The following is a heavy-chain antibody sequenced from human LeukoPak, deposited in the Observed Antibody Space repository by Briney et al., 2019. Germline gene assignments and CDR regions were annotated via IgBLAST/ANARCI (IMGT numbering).Heavy chain of an antibody. CDR1: GFTFSDHY. J-gene: IGHJ4*02. D-gene: IGHD6-13*01. Sequence: GGSLRLSCAASGFTFSDHYMDWVGQAPGKGLEWVARSRNKANSYTTEYGASVKGRFTISRDDSKNSLYLQMNSLKTEDTAVYYCATEKYSSSWSRFDYWGQGTLVTVSS. CDR3: ATEKYSSSWSRFDY. CDR2: SRNKANSYTT. V-gene: IGHV3-72*01.